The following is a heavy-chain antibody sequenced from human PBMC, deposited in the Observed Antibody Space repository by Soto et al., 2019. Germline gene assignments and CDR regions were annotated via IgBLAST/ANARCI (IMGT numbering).Heavy chain of an antibody. CDR3: ARGGRGYYGSGSYLYGWFYP. V-gene: IGHV4-4*02. J-gene: IGHJ5*02. Sequence: SETLSLTCAVSGGSISSSNWWSWVRQPPGKGLEWIGEIYHSGSTNYNPSLKSRVTISVDKSKNQFSLKLSSVTAADTAVYYCARGGRGYYGSGSYLYGWFYPWGQGTLVPVSS. CDR1: GGSISSSNW. D-gene: IGHD3-10*01. CDR2: IYHSGST.